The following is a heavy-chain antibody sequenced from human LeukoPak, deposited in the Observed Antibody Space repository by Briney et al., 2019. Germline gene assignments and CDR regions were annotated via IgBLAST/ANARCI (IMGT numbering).Heavy chain of an antibody. CDR1: GGSISSGDYY. V-gene: IGHV4-30-4*01. CDR3: ARGRKSRYCSGGSCYSHNWFDP. J-gene: IGHJ5*02. CDR2: IYYSGST. Sequence: SETLSLTCTVSGGSISSGDYYWSWIRQPPGKGLEWIGYIYYSGSTYYNPSLKSRVTISVDTSKNQFSLKLSSVTAADTAVYYCARGRKSRYCSGGSCYSHNWFDPWGQGTLVTVSS. D-gene: IGHD2-15*01.